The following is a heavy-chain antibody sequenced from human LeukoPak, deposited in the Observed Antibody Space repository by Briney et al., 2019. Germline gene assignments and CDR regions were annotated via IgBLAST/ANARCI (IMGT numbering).Heavy chain of an antibody. CDR3: AKGTYGSGSYFFDY. V-gene: IGHV3-23*01. Sequence: GGSLRLSCAASGFTFSSYAMSWVRQAPGKGLGWVSAISGSGGSTYCADSVKGRFTISRDNSKTTLYLQMNALRAEDTGIYFCAKGTYGSGSYFFDYWGQGTLVTVSS. D-gene: IGHD3-10*01. J-gene: IGHJ4*02. CDR2: ISGSGGST. CDR1: GFTFSSYA.